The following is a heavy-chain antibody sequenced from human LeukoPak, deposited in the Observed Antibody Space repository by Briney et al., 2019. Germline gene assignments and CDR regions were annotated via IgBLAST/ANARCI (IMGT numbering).Heavy chain of an antibody. CDR1: GGSISSSGYY. CDR2: IYYSGST. CDR3: ARRRGGSSWVDY. D-gene: IGHD6-13*01. V-gene: IGHV4-39*01. Sequence: SSETLSLTCTVSGGSISSSGYYWGWIRQPPGKGLEWIGNIYYSGSTYYNPSLRSRVTISVDPSSNQFSLKLSSVTAADTAVYYCARRRGGSSWVDYWGQGTLVTVSS. J-gene: IGHJ4*02.